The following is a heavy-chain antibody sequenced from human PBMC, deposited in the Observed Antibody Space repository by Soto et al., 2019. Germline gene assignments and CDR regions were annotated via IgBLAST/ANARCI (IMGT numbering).Heavy chain of an antibody. D-gene: IGHD3-22*01. CDR1: GGSISSYY. Sequence: SETLSLTCTVSGGSISSYYWSWIRQPPGKGLEWIGYIYYSGSTNYNPSLKSRVTISVDTSKNQFSLKLGSVTAADTAVYYCARSQAVNYYGMDVWGQGTTVTVSS. CDR3: ARSQAVNYYGMDV. CDR2: IYYSGST. V-gene: IGHV4-59*01. J-gene: IGHJ6*02.